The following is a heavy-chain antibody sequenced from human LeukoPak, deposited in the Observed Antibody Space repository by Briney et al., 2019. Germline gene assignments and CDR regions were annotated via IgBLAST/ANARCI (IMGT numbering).Heavy chain of an antibody. CDR3: ARDIIEYSSSSASGY. D-gene: IGHD6-6*01. CDR2: ISAYNGNT. V-gene: IGHV1-18*01. J-gene: IGHJ4*02. Sequence: ASVKVSCKASGYTFSSYGISWVRKAPGQGLEWMGWISAYNGNTNYAQKFQGSVTMTTDTSTSTAYMELRSLRSDDTAVYYCARDIIEYSSSSASGYWGQGTLVTVSS. CDR1: GYTFSSYG.